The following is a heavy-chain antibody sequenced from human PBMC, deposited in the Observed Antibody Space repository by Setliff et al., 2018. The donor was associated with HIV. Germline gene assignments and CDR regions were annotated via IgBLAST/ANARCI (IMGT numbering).Heavy chain of an antibody. J-gene: IGHJ2*01. CDR1: GGSISSYY. CDR3: ARRASSHGPYWYFDL. Sequence: SETLSLTCTVSGGSISSYYWSWIRQTPGKGLEWIGYIYYSGGANYNTHPSLKNRVTILVDTSKNQFSLRLNSVTAADTAVFYCARRASSHGPYWYFDLWGRGTLVTVSS. D-gene: IGHD2-2*01. CDR2: IYYSGGA. V-gene: IGHV4-59*01.